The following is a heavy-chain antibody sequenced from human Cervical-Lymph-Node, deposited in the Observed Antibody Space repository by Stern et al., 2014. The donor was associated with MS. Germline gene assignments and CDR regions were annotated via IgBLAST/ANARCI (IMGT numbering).Heavy chain of an antibody. J-gene: IGHJ4*02. D-gene: IGHD6-13*01. V-gene: IGHV1-69*01. CDR2: LFPTLGPV. CDR3: ARDQGGIAAD. Sequence: QVQLVQSGAEVKKPGSSVRVSCRASGDTFSSNSFSWVRQAPGQGLEWEGWLFPTLGPVNYARKSPGRVAITADESTSTVVLELSSLRSDDTGVYYCARDQGGIAADWGQGTLVT. CDR1: GDTFSSNS.